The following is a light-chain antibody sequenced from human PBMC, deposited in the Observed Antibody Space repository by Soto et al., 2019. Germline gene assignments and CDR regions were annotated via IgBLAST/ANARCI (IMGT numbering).Light chain of an antibody. CDR3: QQYKNWPPLT. CDR1: QNISNR. V-gene: IGKV3-15*01. Sequence: ETVMTQSPATLSVSPGERATLSCRASQNISNRLAWYQQKPGQAPRLLIYGASTRATGIPARFSGSGSGTDFTLTVSSLQSEDSAVYYCQQYKNWPPLTFGGGTKVEIK. CDR2: GAS. J-gene: IGKJ4*01.